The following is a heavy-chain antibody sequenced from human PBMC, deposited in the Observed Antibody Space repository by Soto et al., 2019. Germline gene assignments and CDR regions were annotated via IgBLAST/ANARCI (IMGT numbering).Heavy chain of an antibody. Sequence: ASVKVSCKASGYTFTSYGISWVRQAPGQGLEWMGRISANNGNTNYAQKFQGRVTITADESTSTAYMELSSLRSEDTAVYYCARALESPYSSSLNWFDPWGQGTLVTVSS. J-gene: IGHJ5*02. D-gene: IGHD6-13*01. CDR3: ARALESPYSSSLNWFDP. CDR2: ISANNGNT. CDR1: GYTFTSYG. V-gene: IGHV1-18*01.